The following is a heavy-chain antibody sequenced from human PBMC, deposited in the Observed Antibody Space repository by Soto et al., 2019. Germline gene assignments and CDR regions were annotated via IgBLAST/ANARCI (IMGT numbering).Heavy chain of an antibody. Sequence: GASVKVSCKASGGTFSSYAISWVRQAPGQGLEWMGGIIPIFGTANYAQKFQGRVTITADKSASTAYMELSSLRSEDMAVYYCARDCSSTSCYLGRDAFDIWGQGTMVTVSS. CDR2: IIPIFGTA. J-gene: IGHJ3*02. CDR3: ARDCSSTSCYLGRDAFDI. V-gene: IGHV1-69*06. CDR1: GGTFSSYA. D-gene: IGHD2-2*01.